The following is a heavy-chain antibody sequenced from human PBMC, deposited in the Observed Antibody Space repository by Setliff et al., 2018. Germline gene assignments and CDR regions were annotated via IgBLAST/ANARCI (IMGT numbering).Heavy chain of an antibody. J-gene: IGHJ4*02. CDR2: INPNSGDT. CDR3: ARDISYGKIDY. D-gene: IGHD5-18*01. CDR1: GYTFTDYY. V-gene: IGHV1-2*06. Sequence: ASVKVSCKASGYTFTDYYMHWMRQAPGQGLEWVGRINPNSGDTNYAQNFQGRVTMTRVTSISTVYMELSRLRSDDTAVYYCARDISYGKIDYWGQGTLVTVSS.